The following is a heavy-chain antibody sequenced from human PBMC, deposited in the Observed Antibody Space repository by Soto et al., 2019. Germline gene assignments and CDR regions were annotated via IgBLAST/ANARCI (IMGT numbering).Heavy chain of an antibody. J-gene: IGHJ4*02. V-gene: IGHV1-69*02. CDR2: IFPLTDIP. Sequence: QVQLVQSGTEVKKPGSSVKVSCKASGGTFRNYPINWVRQAPGQGLEWMGSIFPLTDIPDYAQNFQARLTISADKSTTNAYMECSSLTSDDTAMYFCARGPLVVLNYFESWGQGTLVTVSS. CDR3: ARGPLVVLNYFES. CDR1: GGTFRNYP.